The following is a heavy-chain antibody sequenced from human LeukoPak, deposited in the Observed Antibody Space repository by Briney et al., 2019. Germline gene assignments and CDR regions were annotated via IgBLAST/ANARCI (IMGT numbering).Heavy chain of an antibody. CDR1: GYTFTSYA. V-gene: IGHV1-18*01. Sequence: ASVKVSCKAAGYTFTSYAISWVRQAPGQGLEWMGWLSTYNGKTNYAQKFQGRVTMTRDTSTSTVYMELSSLRSEDTAVYYCARGADMTTVTTTGHGYFDYWGQGTLVTVSS. J-gene: IGHJ4*02. CDR3: ARGADMTTVTTTGHGYFDY. CDR2: LSTYNGKT. D-gene: IGHD4-11*01.